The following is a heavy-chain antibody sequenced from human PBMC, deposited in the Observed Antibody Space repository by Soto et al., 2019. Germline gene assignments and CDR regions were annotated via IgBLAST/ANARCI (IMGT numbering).Heavy chain of an antibody. CDR1: GGTFSSYA. V-gene: IGHV1-69*13. CDR3: ASGDSSGYYSDY. D-gene: IGHD3-22*01. CDR2: IIPIFGTA. Sequence: SVKVSCKASGGTFSSYAISWVRQAPGQGLEWMGGIIPIFGTANYAQKFQGRVTITADESTSTAYMELSSLRSEDTAVYYCASGDSSGYYSDYWGQGTLVTVSS. J-gene: IGHJ4*02.